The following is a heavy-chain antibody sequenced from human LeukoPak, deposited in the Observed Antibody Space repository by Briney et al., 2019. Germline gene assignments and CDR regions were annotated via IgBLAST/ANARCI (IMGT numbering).Heavy chain of an antibody. CDR3: VRDEGVVGLYAK. D-gene: IGHD2/OR15-2a*01. CDR1: GFTSSVYW. V-gene: IGHV3-7*05. J-gene: IGHJ4*02. Sequence: PGGSLRLSCAASGFTSSVYWMTWVRRAPGKGLEWVADIKEDGSEEYYVDSVKGRFTISRDNAQRSLFLQMKSLRAEDTAVYYCVRDEGVVGLYAKWGQGTLVTVST. CDR2: IKEDGSEE.